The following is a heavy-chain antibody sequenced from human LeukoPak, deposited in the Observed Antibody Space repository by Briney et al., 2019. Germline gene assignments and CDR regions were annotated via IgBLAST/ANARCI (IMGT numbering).Heavy chain of an antibody. CDR3: ARDKTPTSYYDFWSGYPSSFDY. J-gene: IGHJ4*02. V-gene: IGHV3-11*04. CDR2: ISSSGSTI. D-gene: IGHD3-3*01. Sequence: PGGSLRLSCAASGFTFSDYYMSWIRQAPGKGLEWVSYISSSGSTIYYADSVKGRFTISRDNAKNSLYLQMNSLRAEDTAVYYCARDKTPTSYYDFWSGYPSSFDYWGQGTLVTVSS. CDR1: GFTFSDYY.